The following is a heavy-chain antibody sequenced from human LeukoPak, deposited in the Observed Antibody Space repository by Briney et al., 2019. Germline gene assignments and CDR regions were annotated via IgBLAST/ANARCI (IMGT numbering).Heavy chain of an antibody. CDR1: GFTFSSYA. CDR2: ISGSGGST. J-gene: IGHJ4*02. CDR3: VKEVVATIPPL. D-gene: IGHD5-12*01. Sequence: GGSLRLSCAASGFTFSSYAMSWVRQAPGKGLEWVSAISGSGGSTYYADSVKGRSTISRDNSKNTLFLQMNSLRAEDTAVYYCVKEVVATIPPLWGQGTLVTVSS. V-gene: IGHV3-23*01.